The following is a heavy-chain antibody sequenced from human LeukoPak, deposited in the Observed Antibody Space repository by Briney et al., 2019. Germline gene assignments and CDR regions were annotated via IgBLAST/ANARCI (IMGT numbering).Heavy chain of an antibody. Sequence: SGGSLRLSCAASGFTFRGYWMSWVRQAPGKGLEWVANIKQDGSEEYYVDSVKGRFTISRDNAKNSLFLQMNSLRAEDTAVHYCAREVTPYYWGQGTLVTVSS. V-gene: IGHV3-7*01. CDR3: AREVTPYY. CDR1: GFTFRGYW. CDR2: IKQDGSEE. J-gene: IGHJ4*02. D-gene: IGHD2-15*01.